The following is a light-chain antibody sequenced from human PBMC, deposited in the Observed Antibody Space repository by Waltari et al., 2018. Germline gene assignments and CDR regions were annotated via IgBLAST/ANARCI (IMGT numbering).Light chain of an antibody. V-gene: IGKV1-39*01. CDR1: QTIDKY. CDR2: DVT. CDR3: HQGFTSPPS. J-gene: IGKJ3*01. Sequence: TQSPSSVSAPMGDGVTSSGPSSQTIDKYLNWYNHKPGRAPKPLLSDVTNLENGVPSWFTGSCYRAEFSIITTRLQPEDVVIYYCHQGFTSPPSFGPGP.